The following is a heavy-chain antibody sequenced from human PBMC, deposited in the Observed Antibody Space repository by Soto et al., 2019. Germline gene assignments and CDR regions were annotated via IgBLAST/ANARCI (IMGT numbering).Heavy chain of an antibody. V-gene: IGHV4-34*01. D-gene: IGHD5-18*01. CDR2: INHSGST. J-gene: IGHJ4*02. CDR1: GGSFSGYY. Sequence: SETLSLTCAVYGGSFSGYYWSWIRQPPGKGLEWIGEINHSGSTNYNPSLKSRVTISVDTSKNQFSLKLSSVTAADTAVYYCARGPSRIQLWHADYWGQGTLVTVSS. CDR3: ARGPSRIQLWHADY.